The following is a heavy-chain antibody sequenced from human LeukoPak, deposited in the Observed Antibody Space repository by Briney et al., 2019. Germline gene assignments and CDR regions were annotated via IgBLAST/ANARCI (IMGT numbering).Heavy chain of an antibody. CDR1: GFTFSSYA. V-gene: IGHV3-23*01. Sequence: GGSLRLSCAASGFTFSSYAMNWVRQAPGKGLEWVSVISGSGSSTYYADSVKGRFTISRDNSKNTLYLQMNSLRAEDTALYFCAQWSRYFDYWGQGTLVTVSS. J-gene: IGHJ4*02. D-gene: IGHD1-26*01. CDR2: ISGSGSST. CDR3: AQWSRYFDY.